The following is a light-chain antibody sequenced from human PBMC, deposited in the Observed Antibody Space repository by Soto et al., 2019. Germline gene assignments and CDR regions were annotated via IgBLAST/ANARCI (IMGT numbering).Light chain of an antibody. CDR2: EVS. Sequence: QSVLTQPPSASGSPGQSVTISCTGTSSDVAVYDYVSWYQQYPGKAPKLLIYEVSKRPSGVPDRFFGSKSGNTASLTVSGLQAEDESDYYCSSYAGNNNYVVFGGGTKLTVL. CDR3: SSYAGNNNYVV. J-gene: IGLJ2*01. CDR1: SSDVAVYDY. V-gene: IGLV2-8*01.